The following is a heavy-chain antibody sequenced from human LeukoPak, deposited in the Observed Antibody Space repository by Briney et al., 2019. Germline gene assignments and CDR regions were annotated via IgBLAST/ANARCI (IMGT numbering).Heavy chain of an antibody. D-gene: IGHD3-10*01. Sequence: PGGSLRLSCAASGFSFSTYSMSWVRQAPRKGLEWVANIKKDGSQEFYVDSVKGRFTVSRDNARNSLYLQMNNLRAEDTAVYYCLQYDSGKIWGQGTLVTVSS. CDR2: IKKDGSQE. V-gene: IGHV3-7*01. J-gene: IGHJ4*02. CDR1: GFSFSTYS. CDR3: LQYDSGKI.